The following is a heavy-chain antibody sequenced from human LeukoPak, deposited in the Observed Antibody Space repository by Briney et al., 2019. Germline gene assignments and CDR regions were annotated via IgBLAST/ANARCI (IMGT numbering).Heavy chain of an antibody. CDR3: ARVQPPPTVVTPRYYYYGMDV. CDR1: GFTFSSYS. CDR2: ISSSSSTI. Sequence: GGSLRLSCAASGFTFSSYSMNWVRQAQGKGLEWVSYISSSSSTIYYADSVKGRFTISRDNAKNSLYLQMNSLRDEDTAVYYCARVQPPPTVVTPRYYYYGMDVWGQGTTVTVSS. V-gene: IGHV3-48*02. D-gene: IGHD4-23*01. J-gene: IGHJ6*02.